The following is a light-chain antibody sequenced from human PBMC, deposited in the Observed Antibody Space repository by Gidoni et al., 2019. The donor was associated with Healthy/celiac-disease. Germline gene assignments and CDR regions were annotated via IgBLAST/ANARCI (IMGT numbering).Light chain of an antibody. CDR3: QQYYSTPLSIT. V-gene: IGKV4-1*01. J-gene: IGKJ5*01. CDR2: WAS. Sequence: DIVMTQSPDSLAVSLGERATINYLAWYQQKPGQPPKLLIYWASTRESGVPDRFSGSGSGTDFTLTISSLQAEDVAVYYCQQYYSTPLSITFGQGTRLEIK.